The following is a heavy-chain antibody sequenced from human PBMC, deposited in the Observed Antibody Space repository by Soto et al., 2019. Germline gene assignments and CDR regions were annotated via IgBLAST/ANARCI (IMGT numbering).Heavy chain of an antibody. D-gene: IGHD6-6*01. J-gene: IGHJ4*02. CDR3: ARPIAARREYYFDY. CDR2: ISTYKGKT. CDR1: GYTFSNYG. Sequence: QVQLVQSGAEVKKPGASVKVSCKASGYTFSNYGISWVRQAPGQGLEWMGWISTYKGKTNYAQKLQGRVTMTTDTSTSTAYMELRSLRSDDTAVYYCARPIAARREYYFDYWGQGTLITVSS. V-gene: IGHV1-18*01.